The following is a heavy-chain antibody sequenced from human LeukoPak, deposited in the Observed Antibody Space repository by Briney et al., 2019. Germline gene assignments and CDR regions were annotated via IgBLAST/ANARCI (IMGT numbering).Heavy chain of an antibody. D-gene: IGHD6-19*01. J-gene: IGHJ4*02. CDR1: GGSISSYY. Sequence: SETLSLTCTVSGGSISSYYWSWIRQLPGKGLEWIGYIYYSGSTNYNPSLKSRVTISVDTSKNQFSLKLSSVTAADTAAYYCARLGYSSGWYYFDYWGQGTLVTVSS. CDR3: ARLGYSSGWYYFDY. CDR2: IYYSGST. V-gene: IGHV4-59*08.